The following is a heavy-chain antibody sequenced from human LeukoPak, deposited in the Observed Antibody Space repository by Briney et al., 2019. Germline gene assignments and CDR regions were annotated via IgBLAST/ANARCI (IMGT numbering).Heavy chain of an antibody. J-gene: IGHJ6*02. CDR2: ISAYNGDT. CDR1: GYTFTSYG. V-gene: IGHV1-18*01. CDR3: AVSVGGMDV. Sequence: RASVKVSCKASGYTFTSYGISWVRRAPGQGLGWMGWISAYNGDTNYAQKLQGRVTMTTDTSTSTAYMELRSLRSDDTAVYYCAVSVGGMDVWGQGTTVTVSS.